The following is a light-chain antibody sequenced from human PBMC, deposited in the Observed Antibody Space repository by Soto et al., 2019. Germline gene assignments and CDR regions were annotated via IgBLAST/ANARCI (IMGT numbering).Light chain of an antibody. CDR1: SSNIARSF. CDR3: VAWDASLSGYV. CDR2: KNN. J-gene: IGLJ1*01. V-gene: IGLV1-47*01. Sequence: QSVLTQPPSASGTPGLRVTISCSGSSSNIARSFVYWYQQVPGTAPKLLIFKNNLRPSGVPDRFSGSKSGTSASLAISGLRLEDEADYYCVAWDASLSGYVFGTGTKVNVL.